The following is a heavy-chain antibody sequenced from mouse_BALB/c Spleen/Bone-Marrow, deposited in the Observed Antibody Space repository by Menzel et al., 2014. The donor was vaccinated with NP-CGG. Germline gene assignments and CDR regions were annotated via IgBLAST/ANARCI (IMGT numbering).Heavy chain of an antibody. D-gene: IGHD1-1*01. J-gene: IGHJ4*01. CDR1: GYAFSNYW. V-gene: IGHV1-80*01. Sequence: QVQLQQSGAELVRPGSSVKISCKASGYAFSNYWMNWMKQRPGQGLEWIGQICPGDGDTNYNGEFKGKATLTADKSSNTAYMQLSSLTSEDSAVYFCASRGDYSYSMDYWGQGTSVTVSS. CDR2: ICPGDGDT. CDR3: ASRGDYSYSMDY.